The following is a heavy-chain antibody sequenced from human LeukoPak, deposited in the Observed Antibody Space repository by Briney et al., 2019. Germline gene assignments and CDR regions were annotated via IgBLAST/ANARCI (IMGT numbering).Heavy chain of an antibody. Sequence: SETLSLTCAVYGGSVSGYYWSWIRQPPGKGLEWIGEINHSGSTNYNPSLKSRVTISVDTSKNQFSLKLSSVTAADTAVYYCARQSMAAARPEGFDYWGQGTLVTVSS. D-gene: IGHD6-13*01. CDR1: GGSVSGYY. CDR3: ARQSMAAARPEGFDY. CDR2: INHSGST. J-gene: IGHJ4*02. V-gene: IGHV4-34*01.